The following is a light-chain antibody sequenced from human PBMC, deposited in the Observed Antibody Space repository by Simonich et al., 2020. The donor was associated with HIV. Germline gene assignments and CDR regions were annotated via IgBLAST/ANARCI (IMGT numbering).Light chain of an antibody. CDR1: QSFSSY. CDR2: AAS. V-gene: IGKV1-39*01. J-gene: IGKJ5*01. Sequence: DIQMTQSPSSLSASVGDRVTITCRASQSFSSYLNWYQQKPGKAPKLLIYAASSLQSGVPSRFSGSGSGTDFSLTISSLQPEDFATYYCQQSYSTPRTFGQGTRLDIK. CDR3: QQSYSTPRT.